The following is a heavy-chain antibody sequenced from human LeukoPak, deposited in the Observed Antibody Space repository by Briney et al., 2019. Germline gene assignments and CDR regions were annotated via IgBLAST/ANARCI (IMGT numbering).Heavy chain of an antibody. V-gene: IGHV4-39*07. CDR1: GDSISSRSYY. J-gene: IGHJ4*02. CDR3: ARDRYCSGRSCYGPPDY. CDR2: IYYSEGT. Sequence: SETLSLTCTVSGDSISSRSYYWGWIRQPPGKGLEWIGSIYYSEGTYYNPSLKSLVTISIDTSKNQFSLKLNSVTAADTAVYYCARDRYCSGRSCYGPPDYWGQGVLVTVSS. D-gene: IGHD2-15*01.